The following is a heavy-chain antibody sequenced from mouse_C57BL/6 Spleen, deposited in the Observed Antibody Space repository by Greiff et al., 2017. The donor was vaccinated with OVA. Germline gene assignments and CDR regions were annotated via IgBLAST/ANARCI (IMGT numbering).Heavy chain of an antibody. CDR3: ARGRGYSYYFDY. CDR2: MNPGSGGT. CDR1: GYAFTNYL. V-gene: IGHV1-54*01. D-gene: IGHD2-3*01. J-gene: IGHJ2*01. Sequence: VQLQQSGAELVRPGTSVKVSCKASGYAFTNYLIEWVKQRPGQGLEWIGVMNPGSGGTNYNEKFKGKATLTADKSSSTAYMQLSSLTSEDSAVYFCARGRGYSYYFDYWGQGTTLTVSS.